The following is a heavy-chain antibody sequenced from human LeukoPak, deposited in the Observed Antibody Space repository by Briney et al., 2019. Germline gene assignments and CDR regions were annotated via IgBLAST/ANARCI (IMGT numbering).Heavy chain of an antibody. V-gene: IGHV3-21*01. CDR1: GFTFSSYS. D-gene: IGHD6-13*01. Sequence: GGSLTLTFAASGFTFSSYSMNWVRQAPGKGLEWVSSISSSSSYIYYADSVKGRFTISRDNAKNSLYLQMNSLRAEDTAVYYCASSSSCYDVAANDYWGQGTLVTVSS. CDR3: ASSSSCYDVAANDY. CDR2: ISSSSSYI. J-gene: IGHJ4*02.